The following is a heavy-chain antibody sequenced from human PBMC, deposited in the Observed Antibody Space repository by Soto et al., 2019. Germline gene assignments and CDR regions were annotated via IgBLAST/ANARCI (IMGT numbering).Heavy chain of an antibody. CDR3: AKNRGSGKPFYYDMDV. D-gene: IGHD3-10*01. CDR2: IRSDGDRR. V-gene: IGHV3-23*01. Sequence: EVQLLESGGGLVQPGGSLRLSCVASGFTFSGYAMNWVRQLPGKGLEWVSSIRSDGDRRFYANSVEGRFTFLRDDSKNTLYLQMDSLRAEDTAVYHCAKNRGSGKPFYYDMDVWGQGTTVTVSS. CDR1: GFTFSGYA. J-gene: IGHJ6*02.